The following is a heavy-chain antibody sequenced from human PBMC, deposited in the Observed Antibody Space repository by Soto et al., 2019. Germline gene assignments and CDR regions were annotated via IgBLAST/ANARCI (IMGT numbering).Heavy chain of an antibody. CDR2: INSDGSST. CDR1: GFTFSTYW. D-gene: IGHD3-22*01. CDR3: ARDRLSRGLDG. V-gene: IGHV3-74*01. Sequence: PGGSLRLSCAASGFTFSTYWIHWVRQAPGMGLVWVSRINSDGSSTYYADSVKGRIPNPRDNAKNPVYLQMNSLRAEETAGYYCARDRLSRGLDGWGPGTTVTVSS. J-gene: IGHJ6*02.